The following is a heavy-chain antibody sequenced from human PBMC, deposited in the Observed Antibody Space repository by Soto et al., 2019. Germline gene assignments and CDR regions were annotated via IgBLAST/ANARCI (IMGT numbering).Heavy chain of an antibody. D-gene: IGHD6-13*01. CDR3: TTKGSSSWYAYYYYYGMDV. CDR1: GFTFSNAW. V-gene: IGHV3-15*07. J-gene: IGHJ6*02. Sequence: ESGGGLVKPGGSLRLSCAASGFTFSNAWMNWVRQAPGKGLEWVGRIKSKTDGGTTDYAAPVKGRFTISRDDSKNTLYLQMNSLKTEDTAVYYCTTKGSSSWYAYYYYYGMDVWGQGTTVTVSS. CDR2: IKSKTDGGTT.